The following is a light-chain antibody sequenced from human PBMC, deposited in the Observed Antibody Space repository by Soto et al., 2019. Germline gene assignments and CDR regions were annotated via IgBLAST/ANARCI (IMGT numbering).Light chain of an antibody. CDR2: DAS. V-gene: IGKV3-20*01. J-gene: IGKJ1*01. CDR3: QQCGSSPWT. Sequence: ETVLTQSPGTLSLSPGERATLSCRASQSLRSIYLAWFQQKPGQAPRLLIYDASKRATGIPDRFTGSGSGTDFTLTISRLEPEDFAVYYCQQCGSSPWTFGQGTKVDIK. CDR1: QSLRSIY.